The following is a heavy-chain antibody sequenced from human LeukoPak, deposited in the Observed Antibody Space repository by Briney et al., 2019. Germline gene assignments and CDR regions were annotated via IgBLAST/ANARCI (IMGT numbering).Heavy chain of an antibody. CDR1: GGSISSFY. CDR2: IYPSGTT. D-gene: IGHD6-6*01. V-gene: IGHV4-4*09. J-gene: IGHJ4*02. CDR3: EREYSSSSPFDY. Sequence: PSETLSLTCTVSGGSISSFYWSWIRQPPGKGLEWIGYIYPSGTTNYNPSLKSRVTISVDTSKNQFSLKLSSVTAADTAVYYCEREYSSSSPFDYWGQGTLVTVSS.